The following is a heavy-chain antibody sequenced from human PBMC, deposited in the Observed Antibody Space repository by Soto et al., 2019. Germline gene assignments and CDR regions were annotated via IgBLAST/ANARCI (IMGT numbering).Heavy chain of an antibody. CDR2: IYYSGST. CDR1: GGSISSSSYY. D-gene: IGHD2-15*01. Sequence: SETLSLTCTVSGGSISSSSYYWGWIRQPPRKGLEWIGYIYYSGSTNYNPSLKSRVTISVDTSKNQFSLKLSPVTAADTAVYYCARGRRGGGSYLMGYYYGMDVWGQGTTVTVSS. J-gene: IGHJ6*02. V-gene: IGHV4-61*05. CDR3: ARGRRGGGSYLMGYYYGMDV.